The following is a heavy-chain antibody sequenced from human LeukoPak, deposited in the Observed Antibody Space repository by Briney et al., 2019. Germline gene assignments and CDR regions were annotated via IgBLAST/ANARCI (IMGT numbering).Heavy chain of an antibody. CDR1: GFTFSSYG. J-gene: IGHJ4*02. D-gene: IGHD3-3*01. V-gene: IGHV3-30*02. CDR3: AKDLPMYYDFWSGLFDD. CDR2: IRYDGSNK. Sequence: GGSLRLSCAASGFTFSSYGMHWVRQAPGKGLEWVAFIRYDGSNKYYADSVKGRFTISRDNSKNTLYLQMNSLRAEDTAVYYCAKDLPMYYDFWSGLFDDWGQGALVTVSS.